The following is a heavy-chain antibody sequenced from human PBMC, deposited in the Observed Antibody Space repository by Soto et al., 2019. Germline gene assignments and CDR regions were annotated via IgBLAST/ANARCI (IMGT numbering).Heavy chain of an antibody. CDR2: INAGNGNT. V-gene: IGHV1-3*01. D-gene: IGHD2-8*01. Sequence: ASVKVSCKASGYTFTSYAMHWVRQAPGQRLEWMGWINAGNGNTKYSQKFQGRVTITRDTSASTAYMELSSLRSEDTAVYYCASSPPLYCTNGVCYEENFQHWGQGTLVTVSS. CDR3: ASSPPLYCTNGVCYEENFQH. CDR1: GYTFTSYA. J-gene: IGHJ1*01.